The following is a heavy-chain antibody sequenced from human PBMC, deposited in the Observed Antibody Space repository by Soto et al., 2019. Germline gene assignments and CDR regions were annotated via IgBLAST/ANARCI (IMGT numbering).Heavy chain of an antibody. CDR2: INEDGSAK. CDR3: ATNAY. Sequence: EVELVESGGGLVQPGESLRLSCVASGFTFSRNWMSWVRQAPGKGPEWVANINEDGSAKSHVDSVKGRFTISRDNAKNSLYLQMNPLRPEDTAVYYCATNAYWGQGILVTVSS. CDR1: GFTFSRNW. J-gene: IGHJ4*02. V-gene: IGHV3-7*01.